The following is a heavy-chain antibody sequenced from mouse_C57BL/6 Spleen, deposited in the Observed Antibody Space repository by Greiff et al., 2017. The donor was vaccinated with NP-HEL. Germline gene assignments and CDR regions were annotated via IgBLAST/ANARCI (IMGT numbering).Heavy chain of an antibody. D-gene: IGHD1-2*01. J-gene: IGHJ3*01. V-gene: IGHV1-39*01. Sequence: EVQLQQSGPELVKPGASVKISCKASGYSFTDYNMNWVKQSNGKSLEWIGVINPNYGTTSYNQKFKGKATLTVDQSSSTAYMQLNSLTSEDSAVYYCGRLGTLRPPAWFAYWGQGTLVTVSA. CDR2: INPNYGTT. CDR3: GRLGTLRPPAWFAY. CDR1: GYSFTDYN.